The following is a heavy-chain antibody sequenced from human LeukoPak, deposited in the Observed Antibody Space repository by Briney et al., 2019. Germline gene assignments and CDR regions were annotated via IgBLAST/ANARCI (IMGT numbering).Heavy chain of an antibody. J-gene: IGHJ1*01. D-gene: IGHD6-13*01. Sequence: PGGPLRLSCAASGFTFSSYGMHWVRQAPGKGLEWVAFIRYDGSNKYYADSVKGRFTISRDNSKNTLYLQMNSLRAEDTAVYYCARDIITPYSSSWTGGGYFQHWGQGTLVTVSS. CDR2: IRYDGSNK. V-gene: IGHV3-30*02. CDR1: GFTFSSYG. CDR3: ARDIITPYSSSWTGGGYFQH.